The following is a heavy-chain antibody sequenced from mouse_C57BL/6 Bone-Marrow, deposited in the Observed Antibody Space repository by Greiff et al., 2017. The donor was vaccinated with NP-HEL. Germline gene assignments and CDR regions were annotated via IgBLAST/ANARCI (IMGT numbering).Heavy chain of an antibody. Sequence: QVQLQQSGAELVKPGASVKISCKASGYEFSNSWMNWVKRRPGRGLGWIGQIYPGDGDTNYNGKFKDKATLTADKSSSTAYMQLSRLTSEDSAVYFCARGAYWGQGTLVTVSA. V-gene: IGHV1-80*01. CDR3: ARGAY. J-gene: IGHJ3*01. CDR2: IYPGDGDT. CDR1: GYEFSNSW.